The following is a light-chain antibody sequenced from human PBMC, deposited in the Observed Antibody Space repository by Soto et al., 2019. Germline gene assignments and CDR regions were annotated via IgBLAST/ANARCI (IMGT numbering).Light chain of an antibody. J-gene: IGLJ1*01. CDR2: DVS. V-gene: IGLV2-14*01. Sequence: QSALTQPASVSGSPGQSITISCTGTSSDVGGYNYVSWYQQHPGKAPKLMIYDVSNRPSGVSNRFSGSKSGNTASLTNSGVQAEDEAEYYCSSDTRSSTPLYVFGTGTKLAVL. CDR3: SSDTRSSTPLYV. CDR1: SSDVGGYNY.